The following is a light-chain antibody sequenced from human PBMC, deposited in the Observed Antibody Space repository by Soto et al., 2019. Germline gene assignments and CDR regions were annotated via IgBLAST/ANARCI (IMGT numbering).Light chain of an antibody. V-gene: IGKV3-20*01. Sequence: EILLTQSPGTMSLSPGERATLSCRASQSVRNDYLAWYQQKPGQAPRLLIYGAYGRATGIPDRFSGSGSGTDFTLTISRLEPEDFAVYYSQQYGSSPYTFGQGTKLEI. CDR2: GAY. CDR1: QSVRNDY. CDR3: QQYGSSPYT. J-gene: IGKJ2*01.